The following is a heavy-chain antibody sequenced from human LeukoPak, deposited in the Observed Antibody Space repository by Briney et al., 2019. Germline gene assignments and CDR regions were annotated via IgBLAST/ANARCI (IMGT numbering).Heavy chain of an antibody. CDR2: IYYSGST. J-gene: IGHJ3*02. D-gene: IGHD5-18*01. CDR1: GGSISSSSYY. Sequence: PSETLSLTCTVSGGSISSSSYYWGWIRQPPGKGLEWIGSIYYSGSTYYNPSLKSRVTISVDTSKNQFSLKLSSVTAADTAVYYCAVTAMELDAFDIWGQGTMVTVSS. CDR3: AVTAMELDAFDI. V-gene: IGHV4-39*01.